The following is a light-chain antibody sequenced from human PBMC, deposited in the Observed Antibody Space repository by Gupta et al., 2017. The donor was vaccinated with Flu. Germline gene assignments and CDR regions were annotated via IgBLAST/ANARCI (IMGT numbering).Light chain of an antibody. CDR2: MYN. J-gene: IGLJ3*02. Sequence: QSVLTQPPSASGTPGQTLTIPCSGSSSTIGSNYVYWYQQLPGTAPTLLIYMYNQRPSGVPDRFSGSKSGSSDSPAISGLRSEDEAEYYYSAWADGLSNRWVFGGGTKLTVL. V-gene: IGLV1-47*01. CDR3: SAWADGLSNRWV. CDR1: SSTIGSNY.